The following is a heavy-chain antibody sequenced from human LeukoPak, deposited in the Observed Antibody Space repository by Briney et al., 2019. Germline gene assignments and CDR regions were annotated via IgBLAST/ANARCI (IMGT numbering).Heavy chain of an antibody. CDR3: ARDSDYDFWSGYYGY. CDR2: IIPIFGTA. D-gene: IGHD3-3*01. J-gene: IGHJ4*02. Sequence: SVKVSCKASGYTFTSYGISWVRQAPGQGLEWMGGIIPIFGTANYAQKFQGRVTMTRDMSTSTVYMELSSLRSEDTAVYYCARDSDYDFWSGYYGYWGQGTLVTVSS. V-gene: IGHV1-69*05. CDR1: GYTFTSYG.